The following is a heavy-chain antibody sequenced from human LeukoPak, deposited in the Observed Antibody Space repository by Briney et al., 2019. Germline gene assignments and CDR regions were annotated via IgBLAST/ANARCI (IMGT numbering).Heavy chain of an antibody. CDR3: ARDNSATSDCSSSSCYHFDN. J-gene: IGHJ4*02. CDR2: ISGYNGNT. V-gene: IGHV1-18*01. Sequence: ASVQVSCKAFGYTFNIYGITWVRQPPGQGLEWLGWISGYNGNTNYAQKVQGRVTMTTDTSTRTAFMVLRSLRSDDTAVYYCARDNSATSDCSSSSCYHFDNWGQGTLVTVSS. CDR1: GYTFNIYG. D-gene: IGHD2-15*01.